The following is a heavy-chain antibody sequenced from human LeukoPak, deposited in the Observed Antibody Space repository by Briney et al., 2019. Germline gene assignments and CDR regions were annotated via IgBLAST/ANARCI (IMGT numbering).Heavy chain of an antibody. J-gene: IGHJ6*03. D-gene: IGHD2-15*01. CDR2: ISVSGGST. Sequence: GGSLRLSYAASGFTFSSYAMSWVRQAPGKGLEWVSAISVSGGSTYYADSVKGRFTISRDNSKNTLYLQMNSLGAEDTAVYYCAKAYCSGGSCYSVYYYYYYMDVWGKGTTVTVSS. CDR1: GFTFSSYA. CDR3: AKAYCSGGSCYSVYYYYYYMDV. V-gene: IGHV3-23*01.